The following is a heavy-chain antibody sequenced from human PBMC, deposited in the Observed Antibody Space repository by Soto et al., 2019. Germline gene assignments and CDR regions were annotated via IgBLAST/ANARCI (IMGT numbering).Heavy chain of an antibody. J-gene: IGHJ4*02. CDR2: IKSKTDGGTT. CDR3: TTGMDIVVVPAATTFDY. Sequence: EVQLVESGGGLVKPGGSLRLSCAASGFTFSNAWMSWVRQAPGKGLEWVGRIKSKTDGGTTDYAAPVKGRFTISRDDSRNPLYLQMNSLITEDTAVYYCTTGMDIVVVPAATTFDYWGQGTLVTVSS. V-gene: IGHV3-15*01. CDR1: GFTFSNAW. D-gene: IGHD2-2*03.